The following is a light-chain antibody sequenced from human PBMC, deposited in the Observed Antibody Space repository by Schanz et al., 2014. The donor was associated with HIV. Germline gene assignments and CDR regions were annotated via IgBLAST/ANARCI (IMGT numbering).Light chain of an antibody. V-gene: IGLV1-40*01. CDR3: AAWDDSLNGWV. Sequence: QSVLTQPPSVSGAPGRRVTISCTGSRSNIGAGFDVHWYQQLPGASPQLLIYDNTKRPSGVPDRFFGSQSGTSASLAISGLQSEDEADYYCAAWDDSLNGWVFGGGTKLTVL. CDR2: DNT. J-gene: IGLJ3*02. CDR1: RSNIGAGFD.